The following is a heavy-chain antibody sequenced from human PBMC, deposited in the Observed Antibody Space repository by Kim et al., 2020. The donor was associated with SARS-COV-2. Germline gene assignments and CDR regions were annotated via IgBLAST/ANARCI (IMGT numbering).Heavy chain of an antibody. Sequence: GGSLRLSCADSGFTFSTYWMYWVRQAPGKGLVWVSRINSDGSSTNYADSVKGRFTISRDNAKNTVYLQMNSLRAEDTAVYYCTRTSSTSCPCYYMDVWGNGTTVTGS. J-gene: IGHJ6*03. V-gene: IGHV3-74*01. CDR1: GFTFSTYW. CDR2: INSDGSST. D-gene: IGHD2-2*01. CDR3: TRTSSTSCPCYYMDV.